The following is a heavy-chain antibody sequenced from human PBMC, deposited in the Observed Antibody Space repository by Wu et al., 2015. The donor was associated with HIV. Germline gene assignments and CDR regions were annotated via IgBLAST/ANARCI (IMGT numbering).Heavy chain of an antibody. CDR1: GYTFTGYY. J-gene: IGHJ4*02. CDR3: ARSRITIFGVGTAYFDY. D-gene: IGHD3-3*01. V-gene: IGHV1-2*02. CDR2: INPNSGGT. Sequence: QVQLVQSGAEVKKPGASVKVSCKASGYTFTGYYMHWVRQAPGQGLEWMGWINPNSGGTNYAQKFQGRVTMTRDTSISTAYMELSRLRSDDTAVYYCARSRITIFGVGTAYFDYWGQGTLVTVSS.